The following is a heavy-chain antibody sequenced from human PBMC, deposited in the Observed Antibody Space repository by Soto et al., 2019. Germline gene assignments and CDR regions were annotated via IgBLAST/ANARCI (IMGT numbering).Heavy chain of an antibody. CDR2: ITASRGAT. CDR3: AKGIQVKWKYDVFHR. CDR1: GFTFSSYS. J-gene: IGHJ3*02. Sequence: QPAVSLRLSCAASGFTFSSYSMSWVRQAPGKGLEWVSHITASRGATYYADSVKGRFTISRDSSRNTLYLQMNSLRVEDTALYYCAKGIQVKWKYDVFHRWGKGKMVTVSS. D-gene: IGHD1-7*01. V-gene: IGHV3-23*01.